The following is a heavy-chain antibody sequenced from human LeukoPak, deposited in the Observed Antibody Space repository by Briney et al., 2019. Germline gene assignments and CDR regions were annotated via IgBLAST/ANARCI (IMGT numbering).Heavy chain of an antibody. CDR3: ARARDSSGLAYYYYGMDV. Sequence: SETLSLTCGVYGGSFSGYYWSWIRQPPGKGLEWIGEINHSGSTNYNPSLKSRVTISVDTSKNQFSLKLSSVTAADTAVYYCARARDSSGLAYYYYGMDVWGQGTTVTVSS. J-gene: IGHJ6*02. D-gene: IGHD6-19*01. CDR1: GGSFSGYY. V-gene: IGHV4-34*01. CDR2: INHSGST.